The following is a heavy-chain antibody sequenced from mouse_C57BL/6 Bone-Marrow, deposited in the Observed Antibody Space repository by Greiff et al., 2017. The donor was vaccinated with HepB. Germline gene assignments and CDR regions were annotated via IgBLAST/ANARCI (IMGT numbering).Heavy chain of an antibody. CDR1: GYTFTDYE. D-gene: IGHD2-2*01. Sequence: QVQLKQSGAELVRPGASVTLSCKASGYTFTDYEMHWVKQPPVHGLEWIGAIDPETGGTAYNQMFNGKAILTADKSSSTAFMEIRSLTSEDTAVYYCTRAGIFGGYDGSFDYWGQGTLVTVSA. CDR2: IDPETGGT. CDR3: TRAGIFGGYDGSFDY. V-gene: IGHV1-15*01. J-gene: IGHJ3*01.